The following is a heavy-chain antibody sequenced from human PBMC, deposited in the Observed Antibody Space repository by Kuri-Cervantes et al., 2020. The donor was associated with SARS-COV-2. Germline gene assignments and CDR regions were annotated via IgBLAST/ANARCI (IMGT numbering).Heavy chain of an antibody. V-gene: IGHV3-74*01. CDR2: IKTDGIYT. Sequence: GESLKISCAGSGFSLSNFEVNWVRQAPGKGLVWVSRIKTDGIYTNYADSVKGRFTISRDNAKNTLYLQMNSLRDEDTAAYYCASDYYDSSGYYHGSDYWGQGTLVTVSS. CDR1: GFSLSNFE. D-gene: IGHD3-22*01. J-gene: IGHJ4*02. CDR3: ASDYYDSSGYYHGSDY.